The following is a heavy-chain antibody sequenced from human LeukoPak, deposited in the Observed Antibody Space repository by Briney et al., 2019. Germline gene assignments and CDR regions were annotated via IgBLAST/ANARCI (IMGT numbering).Heavy chain of an antibody. Sequence: GFLRLSCAASGFTFSSYSMNWVRQAPGKGLEWVSSISSSSSYIYYADSVKGRFTISRDNAKNSLYLQMNSLRAEDTAVYYCAREVGGYSNYYYGMDVWGQGTTVTVSS. J-gene: IGHJ6*02. CDR2: ISSSSSYI. D-gene: IGHD5-12*01. CDR3: AREVGGYSNYYYGMDV. CDR1: GFTFSSYS. V-gene: IGHV3-21*01.